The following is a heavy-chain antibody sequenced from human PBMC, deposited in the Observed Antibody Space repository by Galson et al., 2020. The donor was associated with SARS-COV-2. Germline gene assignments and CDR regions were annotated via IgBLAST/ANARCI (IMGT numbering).Heavy chain of an antibody. CDR2: INPNSGGT. D-gene: IGHD5-12*01. J-gene: IGHJ6*02. CDR1: GYIFTGYY. V-gene: IGHV1-2*02. Sequence: ASVTVSCKASGYIFTGYYMHWVRQAPGQGLAWMGWINPNSGGTNYAQKFQGRVTMTRDTSISTAYMERSRLRSDDTAVYYCARVGSGIYSGYDGAIHYYYYYGMDVWGQGTTVTVSS. CDR3: ARVGSGIYSGYDGAIHYYYYYGMDV.